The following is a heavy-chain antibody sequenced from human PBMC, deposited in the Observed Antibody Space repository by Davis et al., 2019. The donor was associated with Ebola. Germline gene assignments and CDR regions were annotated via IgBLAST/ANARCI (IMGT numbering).Heavy chain of an antibody. Sequence: GESLKISCAASGFSFSTYDMHWVRQVTGKTLEWVSAIGTAGDTYYPASVKGRFTISRENARNSLYLQMNSLRTEDTAVYYCARPAFGSHYFDYWGQGILVTVSS. D-gene: IGHD2-2*01. J-gene: IGHJ4*02. CDR1: GFSFSTYD. V-gene: IGHV3-13*01. CDR2: IGTAGDT. CDR3: ARPAFGSHYFDY.